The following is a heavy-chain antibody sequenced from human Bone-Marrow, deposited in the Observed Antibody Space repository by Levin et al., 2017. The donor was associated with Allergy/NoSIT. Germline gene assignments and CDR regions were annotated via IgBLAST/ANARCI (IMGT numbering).Heavy chain of an antibody. V-gene: IGHV5-51*01. CDR3: ARHHGRGNYFEY. Sequence: LGESLKISCKASGYTFTTYWIGWVRQMPGAGLEWMGIIYPGDSDTRYSPSFRGHVTVSADESVTTAYLQLSNLKASDSGIYYCARHHGRGNYFEYWGQGTRVTVSS. J-gene: IGHJ4*02. D-gene: IGHD1-14*01. CDR1: GYTFTTYW. CDR2: IYPGDSDT.